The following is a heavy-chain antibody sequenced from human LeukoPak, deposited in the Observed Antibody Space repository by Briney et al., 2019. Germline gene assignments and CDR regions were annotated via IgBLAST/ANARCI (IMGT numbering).Heavy chain of an antibody. Sequence: ASVKVSCKASGCTFSSYAINWVRQAPGQGLEWVGGMIPIFGTANYAQKFQGRVTITADESTSTAYMEMSSLGSEDTAVYYCARDRYCSSTSCPRSLDYWGQGTVITVSS. CDR1: GCTFSSYA. V-gene: IGHV1-69*01. J-gene: IGHJ4*02. CDR3: ARDRYCSSTSCPRSLDY. CDR2: MIPIFGTA. D-gene: IGHD2-2*01.